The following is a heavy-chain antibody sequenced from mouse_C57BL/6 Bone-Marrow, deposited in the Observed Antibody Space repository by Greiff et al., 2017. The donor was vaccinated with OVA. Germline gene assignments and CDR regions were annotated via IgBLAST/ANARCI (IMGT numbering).Heavy chain of an antibody. D-gene: IGHD1-1*01. J-gene: IGHJ2*01. V-gene: IGHV1-54*01. CDR2: INPGSGGT. CDR3: ARKNGVYYGSSSLFDY. Sequence: VQLQQSGAELVRPGTSVKVSCKASGYAFTNYLIEWVKQRPGQGLEWIGVINPGSGGTNYNEKFKGKATLTADKSSSTAYMQLSSLTSEDSAVYFCARKNGVYYGSSSLFDYWGQGTTLTVSS. CDR1: GYAFTNYL.